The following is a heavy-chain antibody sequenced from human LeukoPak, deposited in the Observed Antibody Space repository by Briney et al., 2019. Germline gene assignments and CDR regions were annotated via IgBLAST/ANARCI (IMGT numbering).Heavy chain of an antibody. CDR2: ISSSSSSYI. V-gene: IGHV3-21*01. Sequence: GGSLRLSCAASGFTFSSYSMNWVRQAPGKGLEWVSSISSSSSSYIYYADSVKGRFTISRDNAKNSLYLQMNSLRAEDTAVYYCASGRKLLRRTEGFDPWGQGTLVTVSS. CDR3: ASGRKLLRRTEGFDP. D-gene: IGHD2-21*01. CDR1: GFTFSSYS. J-gene: IGHJ5*02.